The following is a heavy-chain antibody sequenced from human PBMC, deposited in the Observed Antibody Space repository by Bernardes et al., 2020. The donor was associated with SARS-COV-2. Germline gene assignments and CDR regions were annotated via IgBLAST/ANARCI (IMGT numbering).Heavy chain of an antibody. CDR1: GYSFTNFW. J-gene: IGHJ4*02. CDR2: IDPADSET. D-gene: IGHD5-18*01. CDR3: ARSGYTLDF. V-gene: IGHV5-51*01. Sequence: GESLKISCKASGYSFTNFWIGWVRQMPGKGLEWMGTIDPADSETKYSPSFQGQVTMSADKSTATAYLQWSSLKASDTAVYFCARSGYTLDFWGQGTLVTVSS.